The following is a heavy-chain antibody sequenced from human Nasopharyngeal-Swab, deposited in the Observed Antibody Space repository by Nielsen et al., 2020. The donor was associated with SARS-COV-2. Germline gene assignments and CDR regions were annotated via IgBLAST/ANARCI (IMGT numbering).Heavy chain of an antibody. V-gene: IGHV4-39*01. CDR1: GGSISGSSYY. D-gene: IGHD3-22*01. CDR2: IYYSGST. Sequence: SETLSHHCSVTGGSISGSSYYWGWIRQPPGKGLEWIGSIYYSGSTYYNPSLKSRVTISVDTSKNQFSLKLSSVTAADTAVYYCARPYYDSSGYDAWFDPWGQGTLVTVSS. J-gene: IGHJ5*02. CDR3: ARPYYDSSGYDAWFDP.